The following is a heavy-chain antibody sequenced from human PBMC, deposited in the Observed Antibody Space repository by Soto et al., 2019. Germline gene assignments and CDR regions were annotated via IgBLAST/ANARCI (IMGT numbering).Heavy chain of an antibody. CDR2: IYHSGST. D-gene: IGHD5-18*01. CDR3: ASANNYGYSNRYYVRDV. CDR1: GGSISSCSYS. J-gene: IGHJ6*02. V-gene: IGHV4-30-2*01. Sequence: QLQLQESGSGLVKPSQTLSLTCDVSGGSISSCSYSWSWIRQPPGKGLEWMGDIYHSGSTYYNPSLKSRVSISVDRSKNQFSLKLSSVTAADTAVYYCASANNYGYSNRYYVRDVWGQGTTVTVSS.